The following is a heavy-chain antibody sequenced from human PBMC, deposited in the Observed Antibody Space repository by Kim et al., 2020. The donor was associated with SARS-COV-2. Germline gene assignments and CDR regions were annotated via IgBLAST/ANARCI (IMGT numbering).Heavy chain of an antibody. Sequence: GGSLRLSCAASGFTFSNYWMIWVRQAPGKGLEWVANLNQDGSEKYYVDSVKGRFTISRDNAKNSLYLQMDSLRVEDTAVYYCARGGKNMCWGQGTLVT. D-gene: IGHD3-10*02. CDR2: LNQDGSEK. V-gene: IGHV3-7*03. CDR1: GFTFSNYW. CDR3: ARGGKNMC. J-gene: IGHJ4*02.